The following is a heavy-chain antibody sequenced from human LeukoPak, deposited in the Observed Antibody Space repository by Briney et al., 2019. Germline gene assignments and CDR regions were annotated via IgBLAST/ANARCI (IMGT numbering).Heavy chain of an antibody. CDR3: AKEVWFVHFYFGMDV. CDR2: ISYDGGNE. V-gene: IGHV3-30*18. Sequence: PGMSLRLSCVASGFTFSTYGMYWVRQAPGKGLEWVAVISYDGGNEYYADSVKGRFTISRDNSKNTLYLQMNSLRAADTALYYCAKEVWFVHFYFGMDVWGQGTTVIVSS. J-gene: IGHJ6*02. CDR1: GFTFSTYG. D-gene: IGHD3-10*01.